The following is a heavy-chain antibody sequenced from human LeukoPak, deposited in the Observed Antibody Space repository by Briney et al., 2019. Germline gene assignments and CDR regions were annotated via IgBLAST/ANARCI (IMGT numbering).Heavy chain of an antibody. D-gene: IGHD6-19*01. J-gene: IGHJ4*02. CDR3: ARDSKESSGWYGFDY. CDR2: ISGYNGNT. CDR1: GYTFTSYA. Sequence: ASVKVSFKASGYTFTSYAISWVRQAPGQGLEWMGWISGYNGNTNSAQKLQGRVTMTTDTSTSTAYMELRSLRSDDTAVYYCARDSKESSGWYGFDYWGQGTLVTVSS. V-gene: IGHV1-18*01.